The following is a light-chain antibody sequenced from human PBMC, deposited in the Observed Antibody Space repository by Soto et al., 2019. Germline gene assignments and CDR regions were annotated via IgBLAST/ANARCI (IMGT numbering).Light chain of an antibody. CDR1: QSVLYSSDNKNY. CDR3: QQSYSTWT. V-gene: IGKV4-1*01. J-gene: IGKJ1*01. Sequence: DIVMTQSPASLAVSLGERATINCKSSQSVLYSSDNKNYLSWYQQKPGQPPRLLIYWASTRESGVPERFSGSGSGTDFTLAISSLPAEDAAVYYWQQSYSTWTFGQGNKVEIK. CDR2: WAS.